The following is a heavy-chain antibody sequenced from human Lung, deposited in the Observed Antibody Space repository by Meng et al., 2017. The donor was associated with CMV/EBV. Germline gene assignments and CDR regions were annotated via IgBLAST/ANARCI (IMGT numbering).Heavy chain of an antibody. V-gene: IGHV3-21*04. CDR3: ARDESPIGATGPRRYFHN. J-gene: IGHJ1*01. CDR2: ISSNSNYI. Sequence: GGSXRLXCVASGFSFTTYSMNWVRQAPGKGLEWVSSISSNSNYIYYADSVKGRFTISRDDAKNSLYLQMNNLRDEDTALYFCARDESPIGATGPRRYFHNXGQGXLVTVSS. CDR1: GFSFTTYS. D-gene: IGHD6-13*01.